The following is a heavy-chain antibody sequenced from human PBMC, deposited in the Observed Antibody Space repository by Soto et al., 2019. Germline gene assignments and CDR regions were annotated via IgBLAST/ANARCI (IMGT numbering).Heavy chain of an antibody. V-gene: IGHV3-30-3*01. J-gene: IGHJ6*02. Sequence: QVQLVESGGGVVQPGRSLRLSCAASGFTFSTNAMHWVRQAPGKGLEWVAVISYDETNIYYPDSVKGRFTFSRDNSRNTLYMQMNSLRPEDTAVYYGAREMAAPTDYCYGLEVWGQGTTVTVSS. CDR1: GFTFSTNA. CDR2: ISYDETNI. D-gene: IGHD6-13*01. CDR3: AREMAAPTDYCYGLEV.